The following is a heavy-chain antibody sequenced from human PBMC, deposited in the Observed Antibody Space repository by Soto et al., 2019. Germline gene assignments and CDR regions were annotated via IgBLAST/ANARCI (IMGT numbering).Heavy chain of an antibody. CDR3: NRGSEYDFWSGYL. Sequence: QERLVQSGAEVRKPGSSVKVSCKVTGGTSTRYAINWVRQAPGQGLEWMGGIVPMFGTSKYSQKFQGRVTITADTSTNIAYMELRSLRSEDTAVYYCNRGSEYDFWSGYLWGQGTLVSVSS. CDR2: IVPMFGTS. D-gene: IGHD3-3*01. CDR1: GGTSTRYA. V-gene: IGHV1-69*06. J-gene: IGHJ4*02.